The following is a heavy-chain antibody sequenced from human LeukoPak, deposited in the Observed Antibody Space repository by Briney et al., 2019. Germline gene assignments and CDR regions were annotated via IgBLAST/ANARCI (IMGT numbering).Heavy chain of an antibody. CDR3: ARLTREDGVDV. CDR2: MFYNGNT. CDR1: GGSINGYY. Sequence: SETLSLTGNVSGGSINGYYWTWIRQPPQKGLEWIGYMFYNGNTNYNPSLKSRATISVDTSQNQISLRLASVTAADTGTYHCARLTREDGVDVWGQGTTVTVSS. J-gene: IGHJ6*02. V-gene: IGHV4-59*08.